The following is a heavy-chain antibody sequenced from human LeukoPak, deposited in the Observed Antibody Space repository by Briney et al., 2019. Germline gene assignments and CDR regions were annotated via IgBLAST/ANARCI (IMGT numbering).Heavy chain of an antibody. CDR2: MYPNRGNT. V-gene: IGHV1-8*01. CDR1: GYTFTSYD. J-gene: IGHJ4*02. Sequence: ASVKVSCKASGYTFTSYDINWVRQATGQGLEWMGWMYPNRGNTGYAQKLQGRVTLTRNTSPSTAYMQLSSLRSEDTAVYYWARVGYSSRGSCYFSHYFDYWGEGTLVTVSS. D-gene: IGHD2-15*01. CDR3: ARVGYSSRGSCYFSHYFDY.